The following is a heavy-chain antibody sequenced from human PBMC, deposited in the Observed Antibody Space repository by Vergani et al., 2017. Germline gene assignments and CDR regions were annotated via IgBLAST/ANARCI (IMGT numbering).Heavy chain of an antibody. J-gene: IGHJ5*02. CDR1: GYTFSSYD. CDR2: MNPNTGNT. CDR3: ARVRSWGTAAPDCNLFDP. D-gene: IGHD3-16*01. Sequence: QGQLVQSGAEVKEPGASVKVSCKSSGYTFSSYDINWVRQTTGQGLEWMGWMNPNTGNTGYAQKFQGRVTMTRDTSINTAYMELSSLTYEDTAVYFCARVRSWGTAAPDCNLFDPWGQGTLVTVSS. V-gene: IGHV1-8*01.